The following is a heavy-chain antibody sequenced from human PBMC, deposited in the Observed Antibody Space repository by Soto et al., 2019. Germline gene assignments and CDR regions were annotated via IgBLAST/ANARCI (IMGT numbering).Heavy chain of an antibody. CDR3: AKFFVETGSNSGWPWSFHY. Sequence: EVQLLESGGGLVQPGRSLRLSCAASGFTFSNYAMSWVRQAPGQGLDWVSAISGSGGTTYYADSVKGRFTISRDNSKNSQFLQMNSLRAEDAAVYYCAKFFVETGSNSGWPWSFHYWGQGTRVTVSS. J-gene: IGHJ4*02. V-gene: IGHV3-23*01. CDR1: GFTFSNYA. CDR2: ISGSGGTT. D-gene: IGHD6-25*01.